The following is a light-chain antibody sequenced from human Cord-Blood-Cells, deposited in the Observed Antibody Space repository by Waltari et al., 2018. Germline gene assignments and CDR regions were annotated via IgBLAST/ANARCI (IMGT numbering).Light chain of an antibody. CDR3: QQYYSTPPIT. CDR1: QSVLYSSNNKNY. V-gene: IGKV4-1*01. Sequence: DIVMTQSPDSLVVSLGERATINCKSSQSVLYSSNNKNYLAWYQQKPGQPPKLLIYWAATRESVVPDRFRGSGSGTDFTLTVSSLQAEDVAVYYCQQYYSTPPITFGQGTRLEIK. CDR2: WAA. J-gene: IGKJ5*01.